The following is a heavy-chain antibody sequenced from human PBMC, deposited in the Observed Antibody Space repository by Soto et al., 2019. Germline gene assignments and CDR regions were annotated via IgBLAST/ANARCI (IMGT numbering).Heavy chain of an antibody. CDR2: IYPGDSDT. Sequence: PGESLKISCKGSGYSFTSYWIGWVRQMPGKGLEWMGIIYPGDSDTRYSPSFQGQVTISADKSISTAYLQWSSLKASDTAMYYCARPGRRFLEWLLKPSDAFDIWGQGTMVTVSS. CDR3: ARPGRRFLEWLLKPSDAFDI. V-gene: IGHV5-51*01. J-gene: IGHJ3*02. CDR1: GYSFTSYW. D-gene: IGHD3-3*01.